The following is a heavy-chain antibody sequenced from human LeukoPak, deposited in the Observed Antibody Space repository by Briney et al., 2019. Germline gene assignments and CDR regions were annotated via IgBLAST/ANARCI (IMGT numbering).Heavy chain of an antibody. CDR1: GGTFSSYA. V-gene: IGHV1-69*04. J-gene: IGHJ3*02. Sequence: SVKVSCKASGGTFSSYAISWVRQAPGQGLEWMGRIIPILGIANYAQKFQGRVTMTEDTSTDTAYMELSSLRSEDTAVYYCATTILRLDAFDIWGQGTMVTVSS. CDR3: ATTILRLDAFDI. D-gene: IGHD1-1*01. CDR2: IIPILGIA.